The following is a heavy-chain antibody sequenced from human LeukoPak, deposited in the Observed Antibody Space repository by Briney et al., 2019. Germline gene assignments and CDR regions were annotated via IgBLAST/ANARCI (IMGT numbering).Heavy chain of an antibody. Sequence: SETLSLTCAVYGGSFSGYYWSWIRQPPGKGLEWIGEINHSGSTNYNPSLKSRVTISVDTSKNQFSLTLNSVTAADTAVYYCARQSTYYDVLVPWGQGILVTVSS. V-gene: IGHV4-34*01. CDR3: ARQSTYYDVLVP. CDR1: GGSFSGYY. D-gene: IGHD3-9*01. CDR2: INHSGST. J-gene: IGHJ5*01.